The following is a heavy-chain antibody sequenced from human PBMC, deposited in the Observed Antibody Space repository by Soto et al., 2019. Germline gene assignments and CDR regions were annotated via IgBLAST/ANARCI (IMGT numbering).Heavy chain of an antibody. CDR2: ISYDGSNK. J-gene: IGHJ4*02. CDR1: GFTFSSYG. V-gene: IGHV3-30*18. Sequence: PGGSLRLSCAASGFTFSSYGMHWVRQAPGKGLEWVAVISYDGSNKYYADSVKGRFTISRDNSKNTLYLQMNSLRAEDTAVYYCAKDCRTGPAQFIDYWGQGTLVTVSS. CDR3: AKDCRTGPAQFIDY.